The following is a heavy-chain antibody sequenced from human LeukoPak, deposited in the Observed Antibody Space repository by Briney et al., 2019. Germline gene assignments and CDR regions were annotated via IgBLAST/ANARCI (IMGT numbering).Heavy chain of an antibody. J-gene: IGHJ3*01. D-gene: IGHD3-22*01. V-gene: IGHV5-51*01. CDR2: IYPGDSDT. CDR1: GYIFSNYW. Sequence: GESLKISCKGSGYIFSNYWIGWVRQLPGNGLEWMGIIYPGDSDTRYSPSFKGQVTISADKSNSIAYLQWSSLKASDTAMYYCARPNITSYYDSRGYDAFDVWGQGTMVIVSS. CDR3: ARPNITSYYDSRGYDAFDV.